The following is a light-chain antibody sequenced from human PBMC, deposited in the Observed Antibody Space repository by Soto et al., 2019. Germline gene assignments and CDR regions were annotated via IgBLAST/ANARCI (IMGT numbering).Light chain of an antibody. CDR3: QQYNNWPPGYT. J-gene: IGKJ2*01. CDR1: QSVSSN. CDR2: GAS. V-gene: IGKV3-15*01. Sequence: EIVMTQFPATLSMSPGERATLSCRASQSVSSNLAWYQQKPGQAPRLLIYGASTRATGIPARLSGSGSGTRFTLTISSLQSEDSAVYYCQQYNNWPPGYTFGQGSKLEIE.